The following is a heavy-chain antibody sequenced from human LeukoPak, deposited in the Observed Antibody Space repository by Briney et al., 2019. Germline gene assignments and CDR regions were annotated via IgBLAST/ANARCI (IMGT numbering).Heavy chain of an antibody. J-gene: IGHJ4*02. CDR3: AKARIMIDPFDY. D-gene: IGHD3-16*01. V-gene: IGHV3-30*18. Sequence: PGGSLRLSCTASGFTFSSYWMHWVRQAPGKGLEWVAVISYDGSNKYYADSVKGRFTISRDNSKNTLYLQMNSLRAEDTAVYYCAKARIMIDPFDYWGQGTLVTVSS. CDR1: GFTFSSYW. CDR2: ISYDGSNK.